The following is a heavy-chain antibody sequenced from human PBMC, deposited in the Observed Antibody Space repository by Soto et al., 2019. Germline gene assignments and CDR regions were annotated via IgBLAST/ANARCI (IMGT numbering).Heavy chain of an antibody. J-gene: IGHJ6*02. CDR3: AKAGAYGGGGSMDV. CDR2: ISYDGSNK. D-gene: IGHD3-16*01. Sequence: GGSLRLSCAASGFTFSSYGMHWVRQAPGKGLEWVAVISYDGSNKYYADSVKGRFTISRDNSKNTLYLQMNSLRAEDTAVYYCAKAGAYGGGGSMDVWSQGTTVTVSS. CDR1: GFTFSSYG. V-gene: IGHV3-30*18.